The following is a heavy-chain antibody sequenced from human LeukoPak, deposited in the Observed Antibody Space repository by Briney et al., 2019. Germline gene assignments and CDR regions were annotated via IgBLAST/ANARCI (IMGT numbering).Heavy chain of an antibody. Sequence: PGGSLRLSCAASGFTFSSYAMHWVRQAPGKGPEWVAVISYDGSNKYYADSVKGRFTISRDNSKNTLYLQMNSLRAEDTAVYYCARGELAAAPDYWGQGTLVTVSS. CDR2: ISYDGSNK. D-gene: IGHD6-13*01. J-gene: IGHJ4*02. CDR3: ARGELAAAPDY. V-gene: IGHV3-30-3*01. CDR1: GFTFSSYA.